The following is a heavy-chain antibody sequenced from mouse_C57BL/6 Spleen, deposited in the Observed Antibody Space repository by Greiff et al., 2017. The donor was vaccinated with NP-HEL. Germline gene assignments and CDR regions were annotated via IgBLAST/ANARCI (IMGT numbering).Heavy chain of an antibody. CDR2: INPNNGGT. J-gene: IGHJ2*01. V-gene: IGHV1-26*01. D-gene: IGHD1-1*01. CDR3: ARLITTVVLDY. CDR1: GYTFTDYY. Sequence: VQLQQSGPELVKPGASVKISCKASGYTFTDYYMNWVKQSHGKSLEWIGDINPNNGGTSYNQKFKGKATLTVDKSSSTAYMELRSLTSEDSAVYYCARLITTVVLDYWGQGTTLTVSS.